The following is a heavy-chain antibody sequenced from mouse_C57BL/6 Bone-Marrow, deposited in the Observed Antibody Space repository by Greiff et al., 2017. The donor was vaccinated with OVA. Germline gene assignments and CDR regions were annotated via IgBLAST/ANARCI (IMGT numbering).Heavy chain of an antibody. D-gene: IGHD1-1*01. V-gene: IGHV6-3*01. CDR1: GFTFSNYW. CDR2: IRLKSDNYAT. Sequence: EVKLVESGGGLVQPGGSMKLSCVASGFTFSNYWMNWVRQSPEKGLEWVAQIRLKSDNYATHYAESVKGRFTISRDDSKSSVYLQMNNLRAEDTGIYYCTAGTTVVNWYFDVWGTGTTVTVSS. CDR3: TAGTTVVNWYFDV. J-gene: IGHJ1*03.